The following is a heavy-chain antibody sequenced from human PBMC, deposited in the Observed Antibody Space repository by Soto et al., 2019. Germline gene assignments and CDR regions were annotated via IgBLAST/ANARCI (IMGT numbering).Heavy chain of an antibody. D-gene: IGHD2-2*01. Sequence: PSETRSVTSTVFGGYIISSSCYWGWICQPPGKGLEWIGNIYYSGSTYHNPSLKSRATKSAATSKNQFTLKPISVTATDTAMTKCARKNVPVPAVWGRGTLVTVSS. CDR2: IYYSGST. V-gene: IGHV4-39*01. J-gene: IGHJ4*02. CDR1: GGYIISSSCY. CDR3: ARKNVPVPAV.